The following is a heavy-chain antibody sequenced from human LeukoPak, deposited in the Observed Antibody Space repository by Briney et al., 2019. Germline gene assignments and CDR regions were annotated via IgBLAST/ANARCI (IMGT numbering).Heavy chain of an antibody. Sequence: SETLPLTCTVSGGSINNSYWSWIRQPPGKGLEWIGYINYRGNTNYNPSLKSRVTISVDTSKNQFSLNLRSVTAADTAVYYCARVQSDSSAFYSHFDHWGQGTLVSVSS. CDR1: GGSINNSY. CDR2: INYRGNT. J-gene: IGHJ4*02. V-gene: IGHV4-59*01. CDR3: ARVQSDSSAFYSHFDH. D-gene: IGHD3-22*01.